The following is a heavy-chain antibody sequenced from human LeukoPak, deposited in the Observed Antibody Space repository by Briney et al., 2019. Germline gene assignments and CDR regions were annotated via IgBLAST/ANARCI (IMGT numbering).Heavy chain of an antibody. D-gene: IGHD5-18*01. J-gene: IGHJ4*02. CDR3: ARVPIQLPDY. V-gene: IGHV3-21*01. CDR2: ISSSSNYI. CDR1: GFTFSSYA. Sequence: GGSLRLSCAASGFTFSSYAMSWVRQAPGKGLEWVSSISSSSNYIYYADSVKGRFTISRDNAKNSPYLQMNSLRAEDTAVYYCARVPIQLPDYWGQGTLVTVSS.